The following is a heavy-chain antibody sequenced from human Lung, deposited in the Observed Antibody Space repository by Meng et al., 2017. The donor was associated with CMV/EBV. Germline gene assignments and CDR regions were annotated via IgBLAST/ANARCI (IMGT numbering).Heavy chain of an antibody. CDR3: AKWGWGALYGGMDV. CDR1: GGTFSSYT. Sequence: SVKVSXKTSGGTFSSYTISWVRQAPGQGLEWMGRIIPILGIASYSQKFQGRVTITADKSTSTAYMELSSLRSEDTAVYYCAKWGWGALYGGMDVWGQGTTVTGSS. D-gene: IGHD3-16*01. CDR2: IIPILGIA. V-gene: IGHV1-69*02. J-gene: IGHJ6*02.